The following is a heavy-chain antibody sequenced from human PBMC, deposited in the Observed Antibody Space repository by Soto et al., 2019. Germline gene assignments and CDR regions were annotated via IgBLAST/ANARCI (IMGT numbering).Heavy chain of an antibody. J-gene: IGHJ6*02. CDR3: AREYTAWPLAYGLDV. CDR2: ISSRSDI. D-gene: IGHD2-2*02. Sequence: GGSLRLSCVGSGFAFSTYSINWVRQAPGKGLEWVSSISSRSDIYYADSVKGRFTISRDNAKNSVSLQMNSLRAEDTAVYYCAREYTAWPLAYGLDVWGQGTTVTVSS. V-gene: IGHV3-21*01. CDR1: GFAFSTYS.